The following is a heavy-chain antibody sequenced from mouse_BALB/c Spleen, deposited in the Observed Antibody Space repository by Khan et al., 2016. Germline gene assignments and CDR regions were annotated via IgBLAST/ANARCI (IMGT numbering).Heavy chain of an antibody. Sequence: VQLQQSGAELVRPGALVKLSCKASGFNIKDCYIHWVKQRPEQGLEWIGWIDPENGNTIYGPKFQVKASITADTSSNTAYLQLSSLTSEDTAVYYCARGYDGFAYWGPGTLVTVSA. CDR1: GFNIKDCY. CDR2: IDPENGNT. V-gene: IGHV14-1*02. D-gene: IGHD2-2*01. CDR3: ARGYDGFAY. J-gene: IGHJ3*01.